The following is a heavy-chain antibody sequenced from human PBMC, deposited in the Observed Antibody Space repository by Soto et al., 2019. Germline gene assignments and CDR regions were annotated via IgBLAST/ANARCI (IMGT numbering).Heavy chain of an antibody. CDR3: ARDVEMTTLYAFNI. V-gene: IGHV3-21*01. D-gene: IGHD4-4*01. J-gene: IGHJ3*02. CDR1: GFTFSRYS. Sequence: EVQLVESGGGLVKRGGSLRLSCAASGFTFSRYSMNWVRQAPGRGLEWVSSISSGSNYIYYTDSVKGRFTISRDNAKNSLYLQMNSLRAEDTAVYYCARDVEMTTLYAFNIWGQGTMVTVSS. CDR2: ISSGSNYI.